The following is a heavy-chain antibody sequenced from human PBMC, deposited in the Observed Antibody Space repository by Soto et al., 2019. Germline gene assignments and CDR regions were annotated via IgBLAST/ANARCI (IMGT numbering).Heavy chain of an antibody. Sequence: SETLSLTCTVSGGSISSSRGHWGWIRQPPGKGLEWIASIKYSGTTFYNPSLKSRVTISVDTSKNQFSLKLSSVTAADTAVYYCARTTEKDGKEGLDYWGQGTLVTISS. J-gene: IGHJ4*02. CDR1: GGSISSSRGH. D-gene: IGHD4-4*01. V-gene: IGHV4-39*07. CDR3: ARTTEKDGKEGLDY. CDR2: IKYSGTT.